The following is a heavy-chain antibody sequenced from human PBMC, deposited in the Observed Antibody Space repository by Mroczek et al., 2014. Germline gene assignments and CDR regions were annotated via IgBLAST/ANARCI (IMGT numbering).Heavy chain of an antibody. D-gene: IGHD3-9*01. Sequence: SGAEVKKPGESLKISCKGSGYSFTSYWIGWVRQMPGKGLEWMGIIYPGDSDTRYSPSFQGQVTISADKSISTAYLQWSSLKASDTAMYYCARRDTTYDILTGGGMDVWGKGTTVTVSS. CDR2: IYPGDSDT. CDR3: ARRDTTYDILTGGGMDV. CDR1: GYSFTSYW. J-gene: IGHJ6*03. V-gene: IGHV5-51*03.